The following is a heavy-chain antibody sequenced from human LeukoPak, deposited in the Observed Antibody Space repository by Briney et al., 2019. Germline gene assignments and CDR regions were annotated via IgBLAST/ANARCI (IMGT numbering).Heavy chain of an antibody. Sequence: PGGSLRLSCAASGFTFSSYSMNWVRQAPGKGLEWVSYINFSSRTTYYADSVKGRFTISRDNAKNSLYLQMNSLRAEDTAVYYCASQNMVRGVIPHYYYMDVWGKGTTVTISS. V-gene: IGHV3-48*01. D-gene: IGHD3-10*01. J-gene: IGHJ6*03. CDR3: ASQNMVRGVIPHYYYMDV. CDR1: GFTFSSYS. CDR2: INFSSRTT.